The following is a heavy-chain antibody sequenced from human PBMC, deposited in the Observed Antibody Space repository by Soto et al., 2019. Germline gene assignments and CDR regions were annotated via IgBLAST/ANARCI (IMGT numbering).Heavy chain of an antibody. CDR3: ARQNVQIGPGFFDY. D-gene: IGHD3-10*02. CDR2: IYHTGTI. Sequence: SETLSLTCSVSGGSIGSGNFYWSWIRQPPGKGLEWLTSIYHTGTIYITPSLRSRLTISSDTSRNQFSLNLTSVTAADTALYFCARQNVQIGPGFFDYWGRGTLVTSPQ. CDR1: GGSIGSGNFY. J-gene: IGHJ4*02. V-gene: IGHV4-30-4*01.